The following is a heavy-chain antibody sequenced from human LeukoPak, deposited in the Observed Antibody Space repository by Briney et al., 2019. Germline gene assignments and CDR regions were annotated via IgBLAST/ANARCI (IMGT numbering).Heavy chain of an antibody. J-gene: IGHJ4*02. Sequence: GGSLRLSCAAAGFTFSSYSMNWVRQAPGKGLEWVSSISSSSSYIYYADSVKGRFTISRDNAKNSLYLQMNSLRAEDTAVYYCATNYYDSSGYYGGDWGQGTLVTVSS. CDR1: GFTFSSYS. CDR3: ATNYYDSSGYYGGD. CDR2: ISSSSSYI. D-gene: IGHD3-22*01. V-gene: IGHV3-21*01.